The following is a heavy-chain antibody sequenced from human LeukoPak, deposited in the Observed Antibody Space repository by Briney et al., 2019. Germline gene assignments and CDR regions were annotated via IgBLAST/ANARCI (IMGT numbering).Heavy chain of an antibody. D-gene: IGHD3-3*01. CDR1: GFTFSDYN. CDR3: ASDIWSGYREDY. CDR2: ISRSGSTK. J-gene: IGHJ4*02. Sequence: GGSLRLSCAASGFTFSDYNMRWIRQAPGKGLEWVSSISRSGSTKYYADSVKGRFTISRDNAKNSLYLQMNSLRAEDTAVYYCASDIWSGYREDYWGQGTLVTVSS. V-gene: IGHV3-11*04.